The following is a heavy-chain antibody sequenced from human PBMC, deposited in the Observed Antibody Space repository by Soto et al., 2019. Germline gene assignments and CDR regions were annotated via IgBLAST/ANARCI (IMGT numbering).Heavy chain of an antibody. Sequence: GASVKVSCKASGYTFTSYGISWVRQAPGQGLEWMGWISAYNGNTNYAQKLQGRVTMTTDTSTSTAYMELRSLRSDDTAVYYCARVSVTDYYVSGSWWFAPWGQGTLVTVS. J-gene: IGHJ5*02. V-gene: IGHV1-18*01. CDR2: ISAYNGNT. CDR3: ARVSVTDYYVSGSWWFAP. D-gene: IGHD3-10*01. CDR1: GYTFTSYG.